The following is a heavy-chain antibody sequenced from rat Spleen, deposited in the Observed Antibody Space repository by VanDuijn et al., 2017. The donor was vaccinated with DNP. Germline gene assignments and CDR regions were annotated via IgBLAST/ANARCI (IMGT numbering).Heavy chain of an antibody. J-gene: IGHJ2*01. CDR1: GFTFNNFP. CDR3: TRTDGSYGFDF. V-gene: IGHV5-46*01. D-gene: IGHD1-12*02. Sequence: EVRLVESGGGLVQPGRSMKLSCAASGFTFNNFPMAWVRQAPTKGLEWVATIGVSGGSTYYRDSVKGRFTGSRDDAKTTLYLQMNDLRSEDTATYYCTRTDGSYGFDFWGQGVMVTVSS. CDR2: IGVSGGST.